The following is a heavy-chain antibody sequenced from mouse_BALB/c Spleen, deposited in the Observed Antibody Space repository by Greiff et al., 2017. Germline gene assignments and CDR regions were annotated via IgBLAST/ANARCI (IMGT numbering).Heavy chain of an antibody. CDR1: GFNIKDYY. CDR3: ARGEYYAMDD. V-gene: IGHV14-1*02. J-gene: IGHJ4*01. CDR2: IDPENGNT. Sequence: VQLQQSGAELVRPGALVKLSCKASGFNIKDYYMHWVKQRPEQGLEWIGWIDPENGNTIYDPKFQGKASITADTSSNTAYRQLSSLTSEDTAVYYYARGEYYAMDDWGQGTSVTVSS.